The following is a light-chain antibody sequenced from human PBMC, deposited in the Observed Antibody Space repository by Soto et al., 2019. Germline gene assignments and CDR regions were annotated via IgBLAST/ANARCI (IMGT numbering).Light chain of an antibody. J-gene: IGKJ1*01. CDR1: QSVSSNY. CDR3: QQYGSSPT. CDR2: DVS. Sequence: DIVLTQSPGTLSLSPGERATLSCRSSQSVSSNYLAWYQQKPDQAPRLVIYDVSGRATGIPDRFSGSGSGTDFTLTISRLEPEDFAVYYCQQYGSSPTFGQWTKVDIK. V-gene: IGKV3-20*01.